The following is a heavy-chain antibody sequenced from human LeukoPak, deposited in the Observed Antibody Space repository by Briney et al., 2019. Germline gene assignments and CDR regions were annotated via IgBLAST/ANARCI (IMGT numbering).Heavy chain of an antibody. V-gene: IGHV4-34*01. Sequence: SETLSLTCAVYGGSFSGYYWTWIRQPPGNGLEWIGEINHSGSTNYNPSLKSRVTISVDTSNNQFSLNLSSVTAADTAVYYCARPLTGTSFDSWGQGTLVTVSS. J-gene: IGHJ4*02. CDR3: ARPLTGTSFDS. CDR2: INHSGST. D-gene: IGHD7-27*01. CDR1: GGSFSGYY.